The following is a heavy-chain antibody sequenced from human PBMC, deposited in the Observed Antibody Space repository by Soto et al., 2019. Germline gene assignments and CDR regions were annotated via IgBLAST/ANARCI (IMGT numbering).Heavy chain of an antibody. CDR2: IAGSGETT. D-gene: IGHD2-2*01. Sequence: PGGSLRLSCTASEFTSSSYSMTWVRLAPGKGLEWVSTIAGSGETTFYADSVKGRFTISRDNSKKTVYLQMNSLRADDTAMYYCTKDLIVPTPKPGDYWGQGILVTVSS. J-gene: IGHJ4*02. V-gene: IGHV3-23*01. CDR1: EFTSSSYS. CDR3: TKDLIVPTPKPGDY.